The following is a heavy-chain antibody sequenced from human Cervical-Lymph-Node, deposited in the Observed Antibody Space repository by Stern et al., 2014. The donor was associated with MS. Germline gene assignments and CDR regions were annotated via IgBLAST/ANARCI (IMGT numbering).Heavy chain of an antibody. Sequence: EVQPVESGPEVKRPGASLKISSQASGYTFTSYWIGWVRQMPGKGLEWIAIIFPGGSDIRYSPSFQGQVTISADKSSSTAYLQWNNLKASDTAIYYCARQRYFDYWGQGTLVTVSS. CDR3: ARQRYFDY. J-gene: IGHJ4*02. V-gene: IGHV5-51*01. CDR2: IFPGGSDI. CDR1: GYTFTSYW.